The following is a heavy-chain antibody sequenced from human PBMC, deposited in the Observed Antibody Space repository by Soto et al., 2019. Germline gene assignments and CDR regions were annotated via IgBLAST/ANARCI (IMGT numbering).Heavy chain of an antibody. D-gene: IGHD3-9*01. J-gene: IGHJ4*02. CDR3: ARGEALRYFDWLLYPANWGDY. CDR2: INHSGST. V-gene: IGHV4-34*01. CDR1: GGSFSGYY. Sequence: SETLSLTCAVYGGSFSGYYWSWIRQPPGKGLEWIGEINHSGSTNYNPSLKSRVTISVDTSKNQFSLKLSSVTAADTAVYYCARGEALRYFDWLLYPANWGDYWGQGTLVTVSS.